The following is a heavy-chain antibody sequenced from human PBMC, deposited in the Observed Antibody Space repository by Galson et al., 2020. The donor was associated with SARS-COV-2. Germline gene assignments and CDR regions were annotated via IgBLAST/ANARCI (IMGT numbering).Heavy chain of an antibody. D-gene: IGHD1-1*01. J-gene: IGHJ2*01. V-gene: IGHV3-9*01. CDR1: GFTFDDYA. Sequence: GGSLRLSCAASGFTFDDYAMHWVRQAPGKGLEWVSGISWNSGSIGYADSVKGRFTISRDNAKNSLYLQMNSLRAEDTALYYCAKLGIDLVRELDIDWYFDLWGRGTLVTVSS. CDR2: ISWNSGSI. CDR3: AKLGIDLVRELDIDWYFDL.